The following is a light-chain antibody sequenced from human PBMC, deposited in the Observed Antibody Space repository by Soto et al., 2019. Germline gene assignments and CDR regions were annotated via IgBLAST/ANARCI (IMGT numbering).Light chain of an antibody. CDR2: AAS. CDR1: QGISSW. CDR3: QQANSFPPFT. Sequence: DIQITQSPSSVSASVGDRVTITCRASQGISSWLAWYHQKPGKAPKLLIYAASSLQSGVPSRFMGSGSGTYSALTISSLQPEDFATYYCQQANSFPPFTFDPRTKVDI. J-gene: IGKJ3*01. V-gene: IGKV1D-12*01.